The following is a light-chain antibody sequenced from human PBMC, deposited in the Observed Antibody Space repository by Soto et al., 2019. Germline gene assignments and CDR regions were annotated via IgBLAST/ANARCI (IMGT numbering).Light chain of an antibody. Sequence: QSALTQPASVSGSPGQSITISCTGTNSDVGGYNYVSWYQQHPGRAPKVMIYEVTKRPAGASIRFSGSKSGNTASLSISGLQSEDEADYYCAAWDDSLNGPVFGGGTKLTVL. V-gene: IGLV2-14*01. J-gene: IGLJ3*02. CDR3: AAWDDSLNGPV. CDR2: EVT. CDR1: NSDVGGYNY.